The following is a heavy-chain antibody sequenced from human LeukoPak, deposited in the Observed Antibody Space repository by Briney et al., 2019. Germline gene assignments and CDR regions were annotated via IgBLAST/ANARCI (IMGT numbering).Heavy chain of an antibody. Sequence: PSQTLSLTCTVSGGSISSGSYYWSWIRQPAGKGLEWIGRIYTSGSTNYNPSLKSRVTISVDTSKNQFSLKLSSVTTAGTAVYYCARGYYDSSGYHNWFDPWGQGTLVTVSS. J-gene: IGHJ5*02. CDR1: GGSISSGSYY. CDR2: IYTSGST. D-gene: IGHD3-22*01. V-gene: IGHV4-61*02. CDR3: ARGYYDSSGYHNWFDP.